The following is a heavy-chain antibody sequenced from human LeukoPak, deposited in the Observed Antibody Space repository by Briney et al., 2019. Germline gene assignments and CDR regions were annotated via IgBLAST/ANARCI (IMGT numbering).Heavy chain of an antibody. J-gene: IGHJ1*01. D-gene: IGHD4-11*01. V-gene: IGHV1-58*01. Sequence: SVKVSCRASGFTFTSSAVQWVRQARGQRLEWIGWIVVGSGNTNYAQKFQERVTITRDMSTSTAYMELSSLRSEDTAVYYCARDKAVTTELTQYFQHWGQGTLVTVSS. CDR2: IVVGSGNT. CDR1: GFTFTSSA. CDR3: ARDKAVTTELTQYFQH.